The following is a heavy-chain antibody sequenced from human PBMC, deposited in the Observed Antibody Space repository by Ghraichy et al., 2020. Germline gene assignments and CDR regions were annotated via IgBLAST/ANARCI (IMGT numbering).Heavy chain of an antibody. CDR3: AREDRKNHDSGSYYTGDV. Sequence: GGSLRLSCAVSGFTFSSYSMNWVRQAPGKGLEWVSSISSSGTYIYYADSVKGRFTISRDNANKSLYLQMNSLRAEDTAVYYCAREDRKNHDSGSYYTGDVWGQGTTVTVSS. J-gene: IGHJ6*02. CDR2: ISSSGTYI. D-gene: IGHD3-10*01. V-gene: IGHV3-21*01. CDR1: GFTFSSYS.